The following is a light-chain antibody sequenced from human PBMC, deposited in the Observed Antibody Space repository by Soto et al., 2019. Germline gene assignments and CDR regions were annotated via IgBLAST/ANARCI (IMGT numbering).Light chain of an antibody. CDR1: QIVSNNY. J-gene: IGKJ1*01. CDR3: QQYGSSGT. Sequence: EIVLPQSPGTLSFSPWERATLSCSASQIVSNNYLAWYQQKPGQAPRLLIYGASNRATGIPDRFSGSGSGTDFTLTISRLEPEDFAVYYCQQYGSSGTFGQGTKVDIK. V-gene: IGKV3-20*01. CDR2: GAS.